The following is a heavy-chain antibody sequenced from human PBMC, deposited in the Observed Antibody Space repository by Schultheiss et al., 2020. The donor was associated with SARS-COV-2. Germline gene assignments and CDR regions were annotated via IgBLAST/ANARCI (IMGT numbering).Heavy chain of an antibody. J-gene: IGHJ4*02. CDR3: VHSGLRSPYNYGWDY. V-gene: IGHV2-5*02. CDR2: IYWDDDK. CDR1: GFSLSTSGVG. D-gene: IGHD5-18*01. Sequence: SGPTLVKPTQTLTLTCTFSGFSLSTSGVGVGWIRQPPGKALEWLALIYWDDDKHYSSSLKTRLTISKDTSKNQVVLTMTNMDPVDTATYYCVHSGLRSPYNYGWDYWGRGTLVTVSS.